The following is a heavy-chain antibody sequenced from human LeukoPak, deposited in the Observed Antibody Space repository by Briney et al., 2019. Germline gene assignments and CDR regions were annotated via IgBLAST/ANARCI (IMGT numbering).Heavy chain of an antibody. CDR2: IYYSGST. J-gene: IGHJ4*02. CDR1: GGSISSSSYY. CDR3: ARSSWYLHYFDY. D-gene: IGHD6-13*01. V-gene: IGHV4-39*01. Sequence: PSETLSLTCTVSGGSISSSSYYWGWLRQPPGKGLEWLGSIYYSGSTYYNPSLKSRVTISVDTSKNQFSLKLSSVTAADTAVYYCARSSWYLHYFDYWGQGTLVTVSS.